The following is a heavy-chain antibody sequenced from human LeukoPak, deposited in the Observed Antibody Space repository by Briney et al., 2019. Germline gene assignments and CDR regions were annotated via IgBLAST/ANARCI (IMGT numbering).Heavy chain of an antibody. CDR3: ARFGEMSSSWPGRGASGELDY. CDR2: IIPIFGTA. Sequence: SVKVSCKASGGTFSSYAISWVRQAPGQGLEWMGGIIPIFGTANYAQKFQGRVTITADESTSTAYMELSSLRSEDTAVYYCARFGEMSSSWPGRGASGELDYWGQGTLVTVSS. D-gene: IGHD6-13*01. CDR1: GGTFSSYA. V-gene: IGHV1-69*13. J-gene: IGHJ4*02.